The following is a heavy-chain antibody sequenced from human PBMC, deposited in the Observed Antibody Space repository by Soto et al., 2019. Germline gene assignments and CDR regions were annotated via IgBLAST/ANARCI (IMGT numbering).Heavy chain of an antibody. CDR2: IIPMFGTP. CDR1: GGTFSNNA. CDR3: ARGVYCSGSYYNAY. J-gene: IGHJ4*02. Sequence: QVQLVQSGAEVKKPGSSVKVSCKASGGTFSNNAISWVRQAPGQGLEWMGGIIPMFGTPNYGQKLQGRVTISADESTSTAYMELSSLKSEDTAVYYCARGVYCSGSYYNAYWGQGTPVTVSS. D-gene: IGHD3-10*01. V-gene: IGHV1-69*01.